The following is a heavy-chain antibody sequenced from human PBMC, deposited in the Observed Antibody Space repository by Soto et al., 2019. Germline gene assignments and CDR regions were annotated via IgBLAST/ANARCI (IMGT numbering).Heavy chain of an antibody. CDR2: IYNGGST. Sequence: PGGSLRLSCAASGFTVSSNYMSWVRQAPGEGLEWVSVIYNGGSTYYGDSVKGRITISRDNSKNTLYLQMNSLRAEDTAVYYCARGHYGSPSGYFDYWGQGTLVTVSS. D-gene: IGHD3-10*01. V-gene: IGHV3-66*01. CDR3: ARGHYGSPSGYFDY. J-gene: IGHJ4*02. CDR1: GFTVSSNY.